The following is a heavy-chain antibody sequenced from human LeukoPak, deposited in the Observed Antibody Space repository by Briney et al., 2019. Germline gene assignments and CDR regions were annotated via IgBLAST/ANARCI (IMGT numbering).Heavy chain of an antibody. Sequence: PGGSLRLSCAASGFTFSNYEMNWVRQAPGKGLEWVSSISSSSSYIYYADSVKGRFTISRDNAKNSLYLQMNSLRAEDTAVYYCARDLYYYDSSGDYWGQGTLVTVSS. D-gene: IGHD3-22*01. V-gene: IGHV3-21*01. CDR1: GFTFSNYE. CDR2: ISSSSSYI. J-gene: IGHJ4*02. CDR3: ARDLYYYDSSGDY.